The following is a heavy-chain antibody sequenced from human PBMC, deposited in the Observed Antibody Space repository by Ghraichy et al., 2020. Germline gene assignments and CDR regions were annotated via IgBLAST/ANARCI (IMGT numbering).Heavy chain of an antibody. V-gene: IGHV2-5*01. Sequence: SGPTLVKPTQTLTLTCSFSGFSLSNSGLGVGWIRQPPGRAPELLAHLYWNDEKRYSPSLKTRLTVTKGPSDHRVVLTMTNMDPVDTATYYFIHRRVGGYDPDDWGPGTTVTVSS. CDR2: LYWNDEK. CDR1: GFSLSNSGLG. D-gene: IGHD5-12*01. J-gene: IGHJ4*02. CDR3: IHRRVGGYDPDD.